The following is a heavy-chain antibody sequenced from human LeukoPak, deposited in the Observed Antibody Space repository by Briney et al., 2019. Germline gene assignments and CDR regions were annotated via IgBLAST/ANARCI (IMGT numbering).Heavy chain of an antibody. V-gene: IGHV4-39*01. CDR3: ARLRYSSGWFFY. J-gene: IGHJ4*02. CDR2: IYYSGST. CDR1: GGSISSSSYY. D-gene: IGHD6-19*01. Sequence: KPSETLSLTCTVSGGSISSSSYYWGWIRQPPGKGLEWIGSIYYSGSTYYNPSLKSRVTISVDTSKNQFSLKLSSVTAADTAVYYCARLRYSSGWFFYWGQGTLVTVSS.